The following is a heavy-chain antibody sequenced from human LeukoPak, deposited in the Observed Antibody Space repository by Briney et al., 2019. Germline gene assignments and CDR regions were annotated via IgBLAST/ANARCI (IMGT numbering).Heavy chain of an antibody. V-gene: IGHV1-18*04. CDR2: ISAYNGNT. CDR1: GYTFTSYY. CDR3: ARARAPGIAAAGTDY. Sequence: ASVKVSCKASGYTFTSYYMHWVRQAPGQGLEWMGWISAYNGNTNYAQKLQGRVTMTTDTSTSTAYMELRSLRSDDTAVYYCARARAPGIAAAGTDYWGQGTLVTVSS. D-gene: IGHD6-13*01. J-gene: IGHJ4*02.